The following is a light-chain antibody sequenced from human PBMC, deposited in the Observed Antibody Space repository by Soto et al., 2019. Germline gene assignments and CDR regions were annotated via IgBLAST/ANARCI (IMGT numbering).Light chain of an antibody. CDR2: EVS. CDR3: LSKTSSISYV. Sequence: QSVLTQPASVSGSPGQSITISCTGTTSDVGVYNYVSWYQQHPGKVPQLLIHEVSNRPSGVSNRFSGSKSGNTASLTISGLQAEDEADYYCLSKTSSISYVFGTGTKVTVL. CDR1: TSDVGVYNY. V-gene: IGLV2-14*01. J-gene: IGLJ1*01.